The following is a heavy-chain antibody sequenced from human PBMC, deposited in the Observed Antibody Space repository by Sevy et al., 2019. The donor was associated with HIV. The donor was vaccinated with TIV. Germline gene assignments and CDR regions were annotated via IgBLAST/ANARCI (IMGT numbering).Heavy chain of an antibody. CDR1: GFTFSDYR. CDR3: ASDTNGYFDLDY. CDR2: ISYDGRNNK. J-gene: IGHJ4*02. D-gene: IGHD3-22*01. Sequence: GGSLRLSCAASGFTFSDYRMHWVRQAPGKGLEWVAVISYDGRNNKYNADSVKGRFTISRDNAKNTLYLQMNSLRAEDTAVYYCASDTNGYFDLDYWGQGVLVTVSS. V-gene: IGHV3-30*04.